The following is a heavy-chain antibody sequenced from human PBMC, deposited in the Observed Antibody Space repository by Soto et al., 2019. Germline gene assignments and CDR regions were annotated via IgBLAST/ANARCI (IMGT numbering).Heavy chain of an antibody. D-gene: IGHD2-8*01. V-gene: IGHV1-3*01. Sequence: AXSVKVSCKASGYTFTGYAMHWVRQAPGQSLEWMGWINAGNGNTKYSQKFQGRVTITRDTSASTAYMELSSLRSEDTAVYYCARASGSRMLDSWGQGSLVTVSS. CDR2: INAGNGNT. CDR3: ARASGSRMLDS. J-gene: IGHJ4*02. CDR1: GYTFTGYA.